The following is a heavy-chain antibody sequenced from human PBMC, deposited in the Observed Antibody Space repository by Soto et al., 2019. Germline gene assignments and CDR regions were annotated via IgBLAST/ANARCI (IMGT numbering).Heavy chain of an antibody. J-gene: IGHJ4*02. CDR3: ARDDSGFSGSHYIDYFNY. V-gene: IGHV1-3*01. Sequence: RASVKVSCKASGYTFTSYAMHWVRQAPGQRLEWMGWINAGNGNTKYSQKFQGRVTITRDTSAGTVYMQLSSLTSEDTAVYYCARDDSGFSGSHYIDYFNYWGQGALVTVSS. CDR2: INAGNGNT. D-gene: IGHD1-26*01. CDR1: GYTFTSYA.